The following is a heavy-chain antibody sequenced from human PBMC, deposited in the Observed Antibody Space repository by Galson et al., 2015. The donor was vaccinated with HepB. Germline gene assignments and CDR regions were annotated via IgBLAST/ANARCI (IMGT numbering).Heavy chain of an antibody. Sequence: SLRLSCAASGYTFNIYWMHWVRQVLGKGLVWVSRIDSDGRSTSYADSVKGRFTISRDNAKNTLYLEMNSLRAEDTAVYYCTRVGLYYDDSGYYSEFFQHWGQGTLVTVSS. CDR2: IDSDGRST. D-gene: IGHD5-12*01. CDR3: TRVGLYYDDSGYYSEFFQH. V-gene: IGHV3-74*01. CDR1: GYTFNIYW. J-gene: IGHJ1*01.